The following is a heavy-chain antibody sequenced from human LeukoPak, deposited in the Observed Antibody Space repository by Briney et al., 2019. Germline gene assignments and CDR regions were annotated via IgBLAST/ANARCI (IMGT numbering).Heavy chain of an antibody. CDR1: GYTFTGHY. CDR3: ARGRAGGLLQPIDY. D-gene: IGHD1-26*01. CDR2: INPNSGGT. V-gene: IGHV1-2*02. Sequence: ASVKVSCKASGYTFTGHYMHWVRHAPGQGLEWMGWINPNSGGTNYAQKFQGRVTMTRDASISTAYMELSRLRSDDTAVYYCARGRAGGLLQPIDYWGQGTLVTVSS. J-gene: IGHJ4*02.